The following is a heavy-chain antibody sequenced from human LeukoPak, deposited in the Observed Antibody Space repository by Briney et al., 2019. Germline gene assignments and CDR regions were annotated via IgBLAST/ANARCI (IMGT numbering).Heavy chain of an antibody. CDR1: GLTFSRFW. CDR2: INEDGNEK. CDR3: ATLSYRRFDY. D-gene: IGHD1-14*01. V-gene: IGHV3-7*01. Sequence: PGGSLRLSCAASGLTFSRFWMIWIRQAPGKGLEWVATINEDGNEKWYADSVKGRFTISRDNARNSLCLQMNSLRAEDTAVYYCATLSYRRFDYWGQGALVTVSS. J-gene: IGHJ4*02.